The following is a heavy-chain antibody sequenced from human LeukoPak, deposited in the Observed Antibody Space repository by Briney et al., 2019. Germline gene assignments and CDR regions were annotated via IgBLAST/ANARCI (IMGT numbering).Heavy chain of an antibody. CDR1: GGSISSYY. J-gene: IGHJ5*02. D-gene: IGHD3-10*01. CDR3: AREKGYGSGSYGNWFDP. Sequence: SETLSLTCTVSGGSISSYYWSWIRQPPGKGLEWIGYIYYSGSTYYNPSLKSRVTISVDTSKNQFSLKLSSVTAADTAVYYCAREKGYGSGSYGNWFDPWGQGTLVTVSS. CDR2: IYYSGST. V-gene: IGHV4-30-4*08.